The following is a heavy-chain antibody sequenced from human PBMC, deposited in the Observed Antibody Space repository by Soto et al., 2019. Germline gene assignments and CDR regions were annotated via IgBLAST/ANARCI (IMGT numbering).Heavy chain of an antibody. V-gene: IGHV4-31*03. CDR3: ARSTADVRREFDY. CDR1: GGSISSGGYY. J-gene: IGHJ4*02. D-gene: IGHD5-18*01. Sequence: SETLSLTCTVSGGSISSGGYYWSWIRQHPGKGLEWIGYIYYSGSTYYNPSLKSRVTISVDTSKNQFSLKLSSVTAADTAVYYCARSTADVRREFDYWRQGTLVTGSS. CDR2: IYYSGST.